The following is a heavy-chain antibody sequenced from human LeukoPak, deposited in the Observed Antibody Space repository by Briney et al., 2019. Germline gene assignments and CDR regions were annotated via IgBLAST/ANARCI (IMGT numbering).Heavy chain of an antibody. D-gene: IGHD3-10*01. V-gene: IGHV3-23*01. CDR3: AKYYGSGSYLSPFFYHVGD. CDR2: ISGSGGST. J-gene: IGHJ4*02. Sequence: GGSLRLSCAASGFTFSSYAMSWVRQAPGKGLEWVSAISGSGGSTYYADSVKGRFTISRDNSKNTLYLQMNSLRAEDTAVYYCAKYYGSGSYLSPFFYHVGDWGQGTLVTVSS. CDR1: GFTFSSYA.